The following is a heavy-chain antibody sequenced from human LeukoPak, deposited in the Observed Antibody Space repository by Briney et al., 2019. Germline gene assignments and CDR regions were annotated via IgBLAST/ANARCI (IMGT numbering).Heavy chain of an antibody. CDR2: IRYDGSTK. CDR1: GITFSRYG. Sequence: PGGSLRLSCAASGITFSRYGMHWVRQAPGKGLEWVTFIRYDGSTKYYADSVKGRFTISRDNSKNTLYLQMDSLRAEDTAVYYCAKAAAGTEYYFEYWGQGTLVTVSS. CDR3: AKAAAGTEYYFEY. D-gene: IGHD6-13*01. V-gene: IGHV3-30*02. J-gene: IGHJ4*02.